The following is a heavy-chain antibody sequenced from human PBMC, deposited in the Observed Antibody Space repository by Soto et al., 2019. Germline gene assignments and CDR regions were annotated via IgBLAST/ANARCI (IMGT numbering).Heavy chain of an antibody. J-gene: IGHJ4*02. CDR3: ARGLVVPDD. Sequence: SETLSLTCAVYGGSFSGYYWSWIRQPPGKGLEWIGEINHSGSTNYNPSLKSRVTISVDTSKNQFSLKLSSVTAADTAVYYCARGLVVPDDWGQGTLVTVSS. CDR2: INHSGST. CDR1: GGSFSGYY. D-gene: IGHD2-2*01. V-gene: IGHV4-34*01.